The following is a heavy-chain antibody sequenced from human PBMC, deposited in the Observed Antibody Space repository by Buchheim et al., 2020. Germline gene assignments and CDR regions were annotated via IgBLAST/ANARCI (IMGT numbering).Heavy chain of an antibody. CDR3: ASGRDRVRYYYYGMDV. CDR1: GGSFSGYY. V-gene: IGHV4-34*01. CDR2: INHSGST. Sequence: QVQLQQWGAGLLKPSETLSLTCAVYGGSFSGYYWSWIRQPPGKGLEWIGEINHSGSTNYNPYLKSRVTISVDTSKNQFSMKLSSVTAADTAVYYCASGRDRVRYYYYGMDVWGQGTT. D-gene: IGHD1-14*01. J-gene: IGHJ6*02.